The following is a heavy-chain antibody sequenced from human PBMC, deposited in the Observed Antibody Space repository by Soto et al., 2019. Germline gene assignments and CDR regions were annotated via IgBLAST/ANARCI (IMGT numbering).Heavy chain of an antibody. J-gene: IGHJ2*01. CDR2: IIPIFGTV. CDR1: VGTFSNYP. Sequence: QVQLVQSGAEVKKPGSSVKVSCKASVGTFSNYPISWVRQAPGQGREGMGGIIPIFGTVNYAQKFQGRVTITADESTSTAYMELRSMRSEDTAVYYCARGNHRWLQLWYFDLWGRGTLVTVFS. CDR3: ARGNHRWLQLWYFDL. D-gene: IGHD5-12*01. V-gene: IGHV1-69*12.